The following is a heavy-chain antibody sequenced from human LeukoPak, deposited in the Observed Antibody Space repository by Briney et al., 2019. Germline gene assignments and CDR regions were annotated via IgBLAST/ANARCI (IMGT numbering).Heavy chain of an antibody. CDR2: ISSRSIYI. J-gene: IGHJ6*04. V-gene: IGHV3-21*01. D-gene: IGHD3-10*02. CDR3: AELGITMIGGV. CDR1: GFTFSDYS. Sequence: GGSLRLSCAASGFTFSDYSMNWVRRAPGEGLEWVSSISSRSIYIHYADSVKGRFTISRDNVKNSLYLEMNSLRAEDTAVYYCAELGITMIGGVWGKGTTVTISS.